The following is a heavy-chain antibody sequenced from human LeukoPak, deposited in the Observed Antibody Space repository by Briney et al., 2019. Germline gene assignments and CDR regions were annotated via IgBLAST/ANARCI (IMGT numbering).Heavy chain of an antibody. Sequence: GGSLRLSCAASGFTFDDYAMHRVRQAPGKGLEWVSGISWNSGSIGYADSVKGRFTISRDNAKNSLYLQMNSLRDEDTALYYCAKDLGGPIAVAGLDYWGQGTLVTVSS. CDR1: GFTFDDYA. J-gene: IGHJ4*02. CDR3: AKDLGGPIAVAGLDY. D-gene: IGHD6-19*01. V-gene: IGHV3-9*01. CDR2: ISWNSGSI.